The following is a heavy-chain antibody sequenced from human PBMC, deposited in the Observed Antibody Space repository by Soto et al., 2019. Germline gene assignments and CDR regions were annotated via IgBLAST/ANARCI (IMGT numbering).Heavy chain of an antibody. CDR2: ISYSGSY. V-gene: IGHV4-61*01. CDR1: DGSVTSASFY. D-gene: IGHD2-2*01. CDR3: ARGDAINWFDS. J-gene: IGHJ5*01. Sequence: QVQLQESGPGLVKPSETLSLTCTVSDGSVTSASFYWNWLRQPPGKGLEWIGYISYSGSYNYTPYLKSRVSISLDMSKNQFSLRLSSVTAADTAVYYCARGDAINWFDSWGQGTLVTVSS.